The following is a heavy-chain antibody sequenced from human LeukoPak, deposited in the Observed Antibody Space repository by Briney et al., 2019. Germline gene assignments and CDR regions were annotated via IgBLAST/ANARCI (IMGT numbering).Heavy chain of an antibody. V-gene: IGHV4-34*12. Sequence: PSETLSLTCAVYGGSFSGYYWTWIRQPPGKGLEWIGEIIDTGSTKYNSSLKSRVTISVDTSKNQFSLKLSSVTAADTAVYYCASTTMVRGAKNWFDPWGQGTLVTVSS. J-gene: IGHJ5*02. CDR3: ASTTMVRGAKNWFDP. D-gene: IGHD3-10*01. CDR2: IIDTGST. CDR1: GGSFSGYY.